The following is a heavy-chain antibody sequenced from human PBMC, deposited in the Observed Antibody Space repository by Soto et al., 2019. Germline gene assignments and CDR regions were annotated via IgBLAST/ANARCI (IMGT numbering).Heavy chain of an antibody. CDR3: AKYQPMTQTRPYFDY. CDR1: GFTFSSYA. Sequence: EVQLLESGGDLIQPGGSLRLSCAASGFTFSSYAMSWVRQAPGKGLGWVSAISSTGGSTFYADSVKGRFTISRDNSRNTLYLQMNSLRAEDTAIYYCAKYQPMTQTRPYFDYRGQGPLVTVSS. D-gene: IGHD3-22*01. V-gene: IGHV3-23*01. CDR2: ISSTGGST. J-gene: IGHJ4*02.